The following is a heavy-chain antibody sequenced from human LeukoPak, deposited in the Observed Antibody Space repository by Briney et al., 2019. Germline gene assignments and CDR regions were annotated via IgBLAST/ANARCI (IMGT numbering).Heavy chain of an antibody. D-gene: IGHD1-26*01. J-gene: IGHJ4*02. V-gene: IGHV3-11*01. CDR2: ISSGVTGI. CDR3: ARYRASYFFFDF. CDR1: GFTFSDYY. Sequence: GGSLRLSCAASGFTFSDYYMSWIRQTPGKGLEWLSYISSGVTGINTAESVRGRFTISRDDAKKSLYLQMNNLRAEDTAIYYCARYRASYFFFDFWGQGILVTASS.